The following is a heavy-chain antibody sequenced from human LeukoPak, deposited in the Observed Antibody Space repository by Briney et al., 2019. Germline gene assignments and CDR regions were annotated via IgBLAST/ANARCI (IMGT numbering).Heavy chain of an antibody. J-gene: IGHJ5*02. CDR1: GGSISSYY. CDR3: ARGRRIVVVVAAHPLNWFDP. V-gene: IGHV4-59*06. CDR2: IYYSGST. D-gene: IGHD2-15*01. Sequence: PSETLSLTCTVSGGSISSYYWSWIRQHPGKGLEWIGYIYYSGSTYYNPSLKSRVTISVDTSKNQFSLKLSSVTAADTAVYYCARGRRIVVVVAAHPLNWFDPWGQGTLVTVSS.